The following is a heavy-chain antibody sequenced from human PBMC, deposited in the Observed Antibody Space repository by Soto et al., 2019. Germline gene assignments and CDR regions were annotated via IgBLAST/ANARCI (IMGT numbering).Heavy chain of an antibody. CDR1: GGSISSGGYY. V-gene: IGHV4-31*03. J-gene: IGHJ3*02. CDR2: IYYSGST. CDR3: ARGAIHKGTDAFYI. Sequence: QVQLQESGPGLVKPSQTLSLTCTVSGGSISSGGYYWSWIRQHPGKGLEWIGYIYYSGSTYYNPSLKSRVNISVDPAKNQFSLKLSSVTAADTAVYYCARGAIHKGTDAFYIWGQGTMVTVSS.